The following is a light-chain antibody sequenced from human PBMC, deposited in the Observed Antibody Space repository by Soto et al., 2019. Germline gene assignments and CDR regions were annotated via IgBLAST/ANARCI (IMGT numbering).Light chain of an antibody. CDR3: QQYENYWS. J-gene: IGKJ1*01. Sequence: DIQVTQSPSTLSASVGDRVTITCRASHSISYWLAWYQQKPGKAPKLLIYDASSLGSGVPSRFSGSGSGTLFTLTISSLQPDDFATYYCQQYENYWSLGQGTKVDIK. CDR2: DAS. V-gene: IGKV1-5*01. CDR1: HSISYW.